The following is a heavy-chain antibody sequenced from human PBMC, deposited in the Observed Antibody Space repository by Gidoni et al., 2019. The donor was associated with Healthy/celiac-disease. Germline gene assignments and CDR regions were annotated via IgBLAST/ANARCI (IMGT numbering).Heavy chain of an antibody. D-gene: IGHD6-13*01. V-gene: IGHV3-33*01. CDR1: GFTFSSYG. CDR3: ARSGSPRAAAGIGGEYYYYYYMDV. CDR2: IWYDGSNK. Sequence: QVQLVESGGGVVQPGRSLRLSCAASGFTFSSYGMHWVRQAPGKGLEWVAVIWYDGSNKYYADSVKGRFTISRDNSKNTLYLQMNSLRAEDTAVYYCARSGSPRAAAGIGGEYYYYYYMDVWGKGTTVTVSS. J-gene: IGHJ6*03.